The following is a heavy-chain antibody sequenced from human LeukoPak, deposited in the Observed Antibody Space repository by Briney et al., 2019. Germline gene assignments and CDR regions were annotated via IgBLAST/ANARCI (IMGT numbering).Heavy chain of an antibody. J-gene: IGHJ5*02. V-gene: IGHV4-39*07. Sequence: TSETLSLTCTVSGGSISSSSYYWGWIRQLPGKGLEWIGSIYYSGSTYYNPSLKSRVTISVDTSKNQFSLKLSSVTAADTAVYYCGRENRPVRYDFWGGYYTPGFDPWGQGTLVTVSS. D-gene: IGHD3-3*01. CDR2: IYYSGST. CDR3: GRENRPVRYDFWGGYYTPGFDP. CDR1: GGSISSSSYY.